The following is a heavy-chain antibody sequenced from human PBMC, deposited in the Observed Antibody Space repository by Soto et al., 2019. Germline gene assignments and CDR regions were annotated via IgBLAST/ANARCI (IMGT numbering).Heavy chain of an antibody. D-gene: IGHD7-27*01. CDR1: GFPFSAYD. J-gene: IGHJ4*02. Sequence: EVQLVESGGGLVGPGGSLRLSCAASGFPFSAYDINWVRQAPGKGLEWVSSISSSATYKLYADSVKGRFTISRDSAKNSVYLQMNSLRAEDTAVYYCARGGGELDYWGQGTLVTVSS. CDR3: ARGGGELDY. CDR2: ISSSATYK. V-gene: IGHV3-21*01.